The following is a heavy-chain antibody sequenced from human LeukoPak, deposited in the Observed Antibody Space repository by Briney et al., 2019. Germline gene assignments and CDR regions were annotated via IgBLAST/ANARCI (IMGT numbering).Heavy chain of an antibody. CDR3: ARDSSGVGVDFDY. CDR2: ISSGSSYI. D-gene: IGHD1-26*01. CDR1: GFTFSSYS. Sequence: KPGGSQRLSCAASGFTFSSYSMNWIRQAPGKGLEWVSSISSGSSYIYYADSVKGRFTISRDNAKNSLYLQLNSLRAEDTAVYYCARDSSGVGVDFDYWGQGTLVTVSS. V-gene: IGHV3-21*01. J-gene: IGHJ4*02.